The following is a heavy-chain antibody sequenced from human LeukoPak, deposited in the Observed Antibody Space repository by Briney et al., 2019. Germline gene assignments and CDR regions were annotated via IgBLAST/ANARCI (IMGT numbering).Heavy chain of an antibody. J-gene: IGHJ5*02. D-gene: IGHD2-15*01. CDR3: ARDLGYCSGGSCYSWFDP. Sequence: PSETLSLTCTVSGGSISSYYWSWIRPPPGKGLEWIGYIYYSGSTNYNPSLKSRVTISVDTSKNQFSLKLSSVTAADTAVYYCARDLGYCSGGSCYSWFDPWGQGTLVTVSS. CDR1: GGSISSYY. CDR2: IYYSGST. V-gene: IGHV4-59*01.